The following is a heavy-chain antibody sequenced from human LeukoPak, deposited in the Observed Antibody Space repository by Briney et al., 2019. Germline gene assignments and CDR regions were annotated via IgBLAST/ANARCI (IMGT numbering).Heavy chain of an antibody. D-gene: IGHD2-15*01. J-gene: IGHJ4*02. CDR3: ARWATCGGGSCSLYYFDY. V-gene: IGHV4-31*03. CDR2: IYYSGST. CDR1: GGSISSGGYY. Sequence: PSQTLSLTCTVSGGSISSGGYYWSWIRQHPGKGLEWIGYIYYSGSTYYNPSLKSRVTISVDTSKNQFSLKLSSVTAADTAVYYCARWATCGGGSCSLYYFDYWGQGTLVTVSS.